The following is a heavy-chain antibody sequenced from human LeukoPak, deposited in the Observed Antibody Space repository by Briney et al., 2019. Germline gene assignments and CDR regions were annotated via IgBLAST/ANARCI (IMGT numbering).Heavy chain of an antibody. CDR1: GFTFDDYA. CDR2: ISWNSGSI. Sequence: GRSLRLSCAASGFTFDDYAMHWVRQAPGKGLEWVSGISWNSGSIGYADSVKGRFTISRDNAKNSLYLQMNSLRAEDMALYYCAKGIDTAAAGTGLDYWGQGTLVTVSS. J-gene: IGHJ4*02. CDR3: AKGIDTAAAGTGLDY. D-gene: IGHD6-13*01. V-gene: IGHV3-9*03.